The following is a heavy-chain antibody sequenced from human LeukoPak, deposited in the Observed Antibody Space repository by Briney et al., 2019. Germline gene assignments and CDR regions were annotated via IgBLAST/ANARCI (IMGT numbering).Heavy chain of an antibody. V-gene: IGHV1-18*01. CDR1: GYTFTSYG. D-gene: IGHD3-22*01. J-gene: IGHJ5*02. Sequence: ASVKVSCKASGYTFTSYGISWVRQAPGQGLEWMGWISAYNGNTNYAQKLQGRVTMTTDTSTSTAYMELRSLRSDDTAVYYCAKDYYDSSGFLGYNWFDPWGQGTLVTVSS. CDR2: ISAYNGNT. CDR3: AKDYYDSSGFLGYNWFDP.